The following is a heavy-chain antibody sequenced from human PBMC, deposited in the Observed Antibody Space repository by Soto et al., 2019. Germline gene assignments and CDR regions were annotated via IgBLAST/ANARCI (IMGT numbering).Heavy chain of an antibody. J-gene: IGHJ4*02. Sequence: GESLKISCKGSGFSFTDYWIAWVRQMPGKGLEWMGIIYPDDSDTRYSPSFQGQVTISADKSISTAYLQWSSLEASDTAIYYCARALYVSKNYFKPHAYWGQGTLVTISS. V-gene: IGHV5-51*01. D-gene: IGHD3-10*01. CDR1: GFSFTDYW. CDR3: ARALYVSKNYFKPHAY. CDR2: IYPDDSDT.